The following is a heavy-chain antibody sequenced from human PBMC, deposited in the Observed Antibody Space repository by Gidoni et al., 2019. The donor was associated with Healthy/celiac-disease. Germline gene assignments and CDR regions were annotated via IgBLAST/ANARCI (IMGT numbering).Heavy chain of an antibody. D-gene: IGHD6-6*01. V-gene: IGHV4-34*01. CDR1: GGSFSGYY. CDR2: INHSGST. Sequence: QVQLQQWGAGLLKPSETLSLTCAVYGGSFSGYYWSWIRQPPGKGLEWIGEINHSGSTNYNPSLKSRVTISVDTSKNQFSLKLSSVTAADTAVYYCARSRAARPGGGYYYGMDVWGQGTTVTVSS. CDR3: ARSRAARPGGGYYYGMDV. J-gene: IGHJ6*02.